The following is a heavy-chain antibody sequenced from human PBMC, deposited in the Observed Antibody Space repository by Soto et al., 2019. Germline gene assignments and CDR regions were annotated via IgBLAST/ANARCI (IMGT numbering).Heavy chain of an antibody. CDR2: INGSGSST. J-gene: IGHJ4*02. D-gene: IGHD6-19*01. CDR1: GFTLSSYA. V-gene: IGHV3-23*01. CDR3: TTEMQWLVWYY. Sequence: GGSLRLSCVVSGFTLSSYALSWVRQAPGKGLEWVSDINGSGSSTYYADSVKGRFTISRDNSKNTLYLQMNSLKTEDTAVYYCTTEMQWLVWYYWGQGTLVTVSS.